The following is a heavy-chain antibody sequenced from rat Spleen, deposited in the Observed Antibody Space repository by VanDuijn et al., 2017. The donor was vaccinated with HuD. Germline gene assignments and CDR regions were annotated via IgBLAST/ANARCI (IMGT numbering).Heavy chain of an antibody. CDR3: ARRDHYFDY. CDR1: GFTFSNYY. V-gene: IGHV5-25*01. J-gene: IGHJ2*01. Sequence: EVQLVESGGGLVQPGRSMKLSCAALGFTFSNYYMAWVRQAPTKGLEWVASISTRGGNTYYRDSVKGRFTISRDNAKSTLYLQMDSLRSEDTATYYCARRDHYFDYWGQGVMVTVSS. CDR2: ISTRGGNT.